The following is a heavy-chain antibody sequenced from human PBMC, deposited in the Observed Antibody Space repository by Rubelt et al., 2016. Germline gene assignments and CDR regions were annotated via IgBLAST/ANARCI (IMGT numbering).Heavy chain of an antibody. V-gene: IGHV4-59*01. D-gene: IGHD6-13*01. CDR1: GGSISSYY. J-gene: IGHJ6*02. CDR3: ARDSGWYSSSTGMDV. CDR2: IDHSGST. Sequence: QVQLQESGPGLVKPSETLSLTCTVSGGSISSYYWTWIRQPPGKGLEWIGYIDHSGSTSYNASLKSRFTISIETAQNQFSLRLSSVTAADTAVYYCARDSGWYSSSTGMDVWGQGTTVTVSS.